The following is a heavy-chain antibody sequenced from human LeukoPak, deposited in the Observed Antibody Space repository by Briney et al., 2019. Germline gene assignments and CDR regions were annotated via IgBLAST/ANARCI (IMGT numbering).Heavy chain of an antibody. CDR2: IYYSGST. D-gene: IGHD4-23*01. CDR3: ARHYGGNEYYLDY. J-gene: IGHJ4*02. Sequence: SETLSLTCTVSGGSISSYYWSWIRQPPGKGLEWIGYIYYSGSTNYNPSLKSRVTISVDTSKNQFSLKLSSVTAADTAVYYCARHYGGNEYYLDYWGQGTLVTVSS. CDR1: GGSISSYY. V-gene: IGHV4-59*08.